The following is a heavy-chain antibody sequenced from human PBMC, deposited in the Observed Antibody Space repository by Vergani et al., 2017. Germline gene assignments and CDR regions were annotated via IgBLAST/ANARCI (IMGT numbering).Heavy chain of an antibody. V-gene: IGHV3-21*01. Sequence: EVQLVESGGGLVKPGGSLRLSCAASGFTFSSYSMNWVRQAPGKGLEWVSSISSSSSYIYYADSVKGRFTISRDNAKNSLYLQMNSLRAEDTAVYYCARDIAALSWPNWFDPWGQGTLVTVSS. CDR2: ISSSSSYI. D-gene: IGHD6-6*01. J-gene: IGHJ5*02. CDR1: GFTFSSYS. CDR3: ARDIAALSWPNWFDP.